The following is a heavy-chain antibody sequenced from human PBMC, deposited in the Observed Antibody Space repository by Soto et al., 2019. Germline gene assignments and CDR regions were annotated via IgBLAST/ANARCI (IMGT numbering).Heavy chain of an antibody. V-gene: IGHV3-33*01. CDR1: GFTFSSYG. D-gene: IGHD2-15*01. CDR2: IWYDGSNK. J-gene: IGHJ4*02. Sequence: PGGSLRLSCAASGFTFSSYGMHWVRQAPGKGLEWVAVIWYDGSNKYYADSVKGRFTISRDNSKNTLYLQMNSLRAEDTAVYYCAREYCSGGSCRVKHFFDYWGQGTLVTVSS. CDR3: AREYCSGGSCRVKHFFDY.